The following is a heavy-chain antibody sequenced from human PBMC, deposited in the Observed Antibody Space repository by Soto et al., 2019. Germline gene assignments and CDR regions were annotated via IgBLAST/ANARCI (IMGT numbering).Heavy chain of an antibody. J-gene: IGHJ4*02. Sequence: QVQLVPSGAEVKKPGASEKFSCKASGYTFTSYGISWVRHDPGQGLEWMGWISAYNGHTNYAQKLQGRVKLTTDTPTSTADMEQSSLRSDATAVYCFSRVRGYDDFDSGYWGQGTLVTVSS. CDR3: SRVRGYDDFDSGY. CDR2: ISAYNGHT. CDR1: GYTFTSYG. V-gene: IGHV1-18*01. D-gene: IGHD4-17*01.